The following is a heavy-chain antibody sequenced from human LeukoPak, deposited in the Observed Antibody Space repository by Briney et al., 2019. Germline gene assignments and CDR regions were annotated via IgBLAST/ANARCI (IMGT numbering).Heavy chain of an antibody. CDR2: IYPGDSTT. V-gene: IGHV5-51*01. D-gene: IGHD3-16*01. CDR3: ARLFTTFTRSIWGRFDP. J-gene: IGHJ5*02. CDR1: GYSFPSYW. Sequence: PGESLKISCKGSGYSFPSYWIGWVRQMPGKGLEGRGIIYPGDSTTIYSPSFQGQVTISADKSINTAYLQWSSLKASDTATYYCARLFTTFTRSIWGRFDPWGQGTLVTVSS.